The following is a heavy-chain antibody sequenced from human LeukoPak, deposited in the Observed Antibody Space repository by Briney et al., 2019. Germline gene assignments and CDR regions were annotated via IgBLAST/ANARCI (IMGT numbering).Heavy chain of an antibody. CDR2: INPNSGGT. Sequence: ASVKVSCKASGYTFTGYYMHWVRQAPGQGLEWMGWINPNSGGTNYAQKLQGRVTMTRDTSISTAYMEPSRLRSDDTAVYYCARDGTSVVVAATPYYYYMDVWGKGTTVTVSS. CDR3: ARDGTSVVVAATPYYYYMDV. CDR1: GYTFTGYY. V-gene: IGHV1-2*02. D-gene: IGHD2-15*01. J-gene: IGHJ6*03.